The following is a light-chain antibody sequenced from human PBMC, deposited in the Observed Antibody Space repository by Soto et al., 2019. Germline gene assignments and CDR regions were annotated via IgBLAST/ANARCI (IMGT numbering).Light chain of an antibody. CDR1: NSDVGGYDY. CDR3: TSYTISSAFDV. CDR2: GVS. Sequence: QSALTQPAAVSGSPGQSITISCTGTNSDVGGYDYVSWYQQHPGKAPKLMIYGVSNRPSGVSNRFSGSKSGNTASLTISGLQAEDEADYYCTSYTISSAFDVFGTGTKLTVL. J-gene: IGLJ1*01. V-gene: IGLV2-14*03.